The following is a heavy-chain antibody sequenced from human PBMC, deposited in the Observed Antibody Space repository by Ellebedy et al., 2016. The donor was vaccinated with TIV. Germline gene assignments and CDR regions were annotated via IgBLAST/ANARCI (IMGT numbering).Heavy chain of an antibody. CDR3: ARDGVSNSSKMVY. D-gene: IGHD2-2*01. Sequence: PGGSLRLSCAASGFSISSSTIHWVRQAPRKGLEWVSSISSSTGNIYYADSVRGRFTISRDTAKNSLYLQMYSLRDEDTAVYFCARDGVSNSSKMVYWGQGTLVTVSS. V-gene: IGHV3-48*02. CDR1: GFSISSST. CDR2: ISSSTGNI. J-gene: IGHJ4*02.